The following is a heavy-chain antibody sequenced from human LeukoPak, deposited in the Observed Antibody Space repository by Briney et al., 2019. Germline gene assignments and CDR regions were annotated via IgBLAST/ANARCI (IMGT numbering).Heavy chain of an antibody. CDR1: GFTFSSYA. Sequence: GGSLRLSCAASGFTFSSYAMSWVRQAPGKGLEWVSAISGSGGSTYYADSVKGRFTISRDNSKNTLYLQMNSLRAEDTAVYYCASYYYDSSGYFNYWGQGTLVTVSS. CDR3: ASYYYDSSGYFNY. J-gene: IGHJ4*02. D-gene: IGHD3-22*01. V-gene: IGHV3-23*01. CDR2: ISGSGGST.